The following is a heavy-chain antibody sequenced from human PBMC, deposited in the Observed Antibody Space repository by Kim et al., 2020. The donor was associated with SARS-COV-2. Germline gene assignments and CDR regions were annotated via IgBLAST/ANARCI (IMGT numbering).Heavy chain of an antibody. J-gene: IGHJ6*02. D-gene: IGHD6-13*01. CDR1: GYTFTSYG. CDR2: ISAYNGNT. Sequence: ASVKVSCKASGYTFTSYGISWVRQASGQGLEWMGWISAYNGNTNYAQKLQGRVTMTTDTSTSTAYMELRSLRSDDTAVYYCATVSRTSRSRLAYYDGMDVWAQGPS. CDR3: ATVSRTSRSRLAYYDGMDV. V-gene: IGHV1-18*04.